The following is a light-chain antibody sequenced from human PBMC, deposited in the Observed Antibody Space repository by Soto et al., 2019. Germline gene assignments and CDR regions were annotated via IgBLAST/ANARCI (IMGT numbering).Light chain of an antibody. CDR2: EVT. CDR1: SGDVGGYDY. Sequence: QSALTQPASVSGSPGQSITISCAGTSGDVGGYDYVSWYQQHPGKAPKLIIFEVTNRPSGVSSRFSGSKSGNTASLTISGLQAEDEADYYCCSYTTTPTIFGGGTKLTVL. V-gene: IGLV2-14*01. CDR3: CSYTTTPTI. J-gene: IGLJ2*01.